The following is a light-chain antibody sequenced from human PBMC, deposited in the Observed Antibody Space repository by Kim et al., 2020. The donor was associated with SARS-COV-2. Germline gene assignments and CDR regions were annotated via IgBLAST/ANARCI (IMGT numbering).Light chain of an antibody. CDR2: DFS. CDR3: CSYAGRSIYV. Sequence: GQPVTVPSPGHRRDIGSYDYVSSCQQHTRTAPKLSIYDFSQRSSGVPERFSASKSGNTASLTISGLQVEDEAEYSCCSYAGRSIYVFGGGTKVTVL. V-gene: IGLV2-11*03. J-gene: IGLJ1*01. CDR1: RRDIGSYDY.